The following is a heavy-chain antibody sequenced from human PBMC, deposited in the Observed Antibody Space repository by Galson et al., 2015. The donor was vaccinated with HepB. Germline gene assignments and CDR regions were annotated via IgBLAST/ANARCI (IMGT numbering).Heavy chain of an antibody. CDR2: ISGSGGST. CDR1: GFTFSSYA. V-gene: IGHV3-23*01. J-gene: IGHJ4*02. Sequence: SLRLSCAASGFTFSSYAMSWVRQAPGKGLEWVSAISGSGGSTYYADSVKGRFTISRDNSKNTLYLQMNSLRAEDTAVYYCAKRGRQQWLVAAPFDYWGQGTLVTVSS. D-gene: IGHD6-19*01. CDR3: AKRGRQQWLVAAPFDY.